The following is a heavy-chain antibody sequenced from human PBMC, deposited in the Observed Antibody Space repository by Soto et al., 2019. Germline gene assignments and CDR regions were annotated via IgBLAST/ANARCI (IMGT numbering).Heavy chain of an antibody. CDR1: GDSIKNYY. D-gene: IGHD3-10*01. J-gene: IGHJ5*02. CDR2: IYYSGST. Sequence: SETLSLTCTVSGDSIKNYYWNWIRQSPGKGLEWIGYIYYSGSTNYNPSLKSRVTISVDTSKNQISLKLKSVTAADTAVYYCARDKDTWLRGGGFDPWGQGVLVTVSS. CDR3: ARDKDTWLRGGGFDP. V-gene: IGHV4-59*01.